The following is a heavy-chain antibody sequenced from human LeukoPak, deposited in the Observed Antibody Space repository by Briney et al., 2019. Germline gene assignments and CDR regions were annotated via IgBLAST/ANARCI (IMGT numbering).Heavy chain of an antibody. Sequence: GGSLRLSCAASGFTVISNYMSWVRQAPGKGLEWVSLIYSGGSTYYADSVKGRFTISRDNSKNILYLQMNSLRAEDTAVYYCARHRRYCSGTTCYSGHDYWGQGTLVTVSS. CDR3: ARHRRYCSGTTCYSGHDY. CDR1: GFTVISNY. J-gene: IGHJ4*02. D-gene: IGHD2-15*01. V-gene: IGHV3-53*01. CDR2: IYSGGST.